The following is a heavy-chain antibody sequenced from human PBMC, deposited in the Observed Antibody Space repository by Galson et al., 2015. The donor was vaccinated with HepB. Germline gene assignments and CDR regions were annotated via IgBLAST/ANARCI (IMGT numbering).Heavy chain of an antibody. CDR3: AADMVCSSGNCPTYNFHC. CDR1: GFTFTRSA. V-gene: IGHV1-58*01. CDR2: IVIVIDTP. J-gene: IGHJ4*02. D-gene: IGHD6-19*01. Sequence: SVKVSCKASGFTFTRSAVKWVRQARGQGLEWMGGIVIVIDTPNYPQKFRAGVTITGDMSHNTAYMELSTLKAEDTAVYYCAADMVCSSGNCPTYNFHCWGQGTLVTVAP.